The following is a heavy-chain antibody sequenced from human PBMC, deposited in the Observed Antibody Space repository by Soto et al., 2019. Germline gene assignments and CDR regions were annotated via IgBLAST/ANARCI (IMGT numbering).Heavy chain of an antibody. J-gene: IGHJ3*02. Sequence: GGSLRLSCAASGYIFSDHYIDWVRQAPGKGLEWVSYISSSSSPIYYADSVKGRFTISRDNAKNSLYLQMNSLRAEDTAVYYCARDRDYYDSWGQGTMVTVSS. D-gene: IGHD3-10*01. CDR1: GYIFSDHY. V-gene: IGHV3-48*01. CDR3: ARDRDYYDS. CDR2: ISSSSSPI.